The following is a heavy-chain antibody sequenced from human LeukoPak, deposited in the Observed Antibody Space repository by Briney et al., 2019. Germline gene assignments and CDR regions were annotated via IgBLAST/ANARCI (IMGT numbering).Heavy chain of an antibody. V-gene: IGHV3-21*01. CDR3: ARDLIGYCSGGSCYPFDP. CDR1: GFTFSSYS. J-gene: IGHJ5*02. D-gene: IGHD2-15*01. Sequence: GGSLRLSCAASGFTFSSYSMNWVRQAPGKGLEWVSSISSSSSYIYYADSVKDRFTISRDNAKSSLYLQMNSLRAEDTAVYYCARDLIGYCSGGSCYPFDPWGQGTLVTVSS. CDR2: ISSSSSYI.